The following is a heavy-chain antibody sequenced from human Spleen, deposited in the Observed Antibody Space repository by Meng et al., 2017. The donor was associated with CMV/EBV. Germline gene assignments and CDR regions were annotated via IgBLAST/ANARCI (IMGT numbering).Heavy chain of an antibody. CDR2: IYWNDDK. CDR3: AHRGRGSYFFDY. V-gene: IGHV2-5*01. CDR1: GFSLSTSGVG. D-gene: IGHD1-26*01. J-gene: IGHJ4*02. Sequence: TFSGFSLSTSGVGVGWISQPPGKALEWLALIYWNDDKRYSPSLKSRLTITKDTSKNQVVLTMTNMDPVDTATYYCAHRGRGSYFFDYWGQGTLVTVSS.